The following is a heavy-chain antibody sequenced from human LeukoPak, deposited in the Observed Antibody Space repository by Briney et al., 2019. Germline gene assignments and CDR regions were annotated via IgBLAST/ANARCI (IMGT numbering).Heavy chain of an antibody. CDR2: INPSGGST. J-gene: IGHJ4*02. Sequence: ASVKVSCKASGYTFTSYYMHWVRQAPGQGLEWMGIINPSGGSTSYAQKFQGRVTMTRDTSTSTVYMELSSLRSEDTAVYYCARSGGYCSSTSCYEAGYCSGGSCFHFDYWGQGTLVTVSS. CDR3: ARSGGYCSSTSCYEAGYCSGGSCFHFDY. D-gene: IGHD2-2*01. CDR1: GYTFTSYY. V-gene: IGHV1-46*01.